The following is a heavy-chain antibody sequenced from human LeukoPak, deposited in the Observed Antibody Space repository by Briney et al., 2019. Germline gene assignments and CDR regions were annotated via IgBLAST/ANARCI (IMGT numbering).Heavy chain of an antibody. CDR3: ARAVARYDPFDY. Sequence: SGGSLRLSCAASGFTFSDYYMSWIRQAPGKGLEWVSYISSSGSTIYYADSVKGRFTISRDNAQNSLYLQMNSLRAENTAVYYCARAVARYDPFDYWGQGTLVTVPS. CDR2: ISSSGSTI. D-gene: IGHD5-12*01. CDR1: GFTFSDYY. J-gene: IGHJ4*02. V-gene: IGHV3-11*01.